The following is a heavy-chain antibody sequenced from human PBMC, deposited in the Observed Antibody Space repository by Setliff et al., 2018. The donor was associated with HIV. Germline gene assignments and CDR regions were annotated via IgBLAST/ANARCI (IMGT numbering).Heavy chain of an antibody. CDR3: ARGLSFYDPGGFDY. CDR2: IYYSGST. Sequence: SETLSLTCTVSGGSISSGGYYWSWIRQHPGKGLEWIGYIYYSGSTYYNPSLKSQLTISVDTSKNQFSLKLSSVTAADTAVYYCARGLSFYDPGGFDYWGQGTLVTVSS. D-gene: IGHD3-22*01. V-gene: IGHV4-31*01. CDR1: GGSISSGGYY. J-gene: IGHJ4*02.